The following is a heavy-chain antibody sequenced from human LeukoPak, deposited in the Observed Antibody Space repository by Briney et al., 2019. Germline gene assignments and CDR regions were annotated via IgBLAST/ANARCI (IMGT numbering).Heavy chain of an antibody. CDR1: GFTFSSYA. J-gene: IGHJ3*02. V-gene: IGHV3-23*01. D-gene: IGHD4-17*01. CDR2: ISGSGGST. CDR3: ANPYGDYDFGAFDI. Sequence: SGGSLRLSCAASGFTFSSYAMSWVRQALGKGLEWVSAISGSGGSTYYADSVKGRFTISRDNSKNTLYLQMNSLRAEDTAVHYCANPYGDYDFGAFDIWGQGTMVTVSS.